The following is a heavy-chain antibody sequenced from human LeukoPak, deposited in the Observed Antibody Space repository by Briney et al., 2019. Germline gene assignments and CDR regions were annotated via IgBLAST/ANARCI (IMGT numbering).Heavy chain of an antibody. CDR1: RFTFSHYG. CDR3: AKDAQRGFDYSNSLEY. CDR2: IWNDGSNK. J-gene: IGHJ4*02. V-gene: IGHV3-33*06. D-gene: IGHD4-11*01. Sequence: GGSLRLSCAASRFTFSHYGMHWVRQAPGRGLEWVAVIWNDGSNKYYADSVKGRFTISRGNSQNTVDLHMNSLRAEDTAVYYCAKDAQRGFDYSNSLEYWGQGTLVTVSS.